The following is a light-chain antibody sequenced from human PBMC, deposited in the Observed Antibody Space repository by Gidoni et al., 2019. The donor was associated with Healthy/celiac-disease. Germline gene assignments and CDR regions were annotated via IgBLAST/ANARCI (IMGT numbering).Light chain of an antibody. CDR3: SSDTSSSTV. CDR2: EVS. CDR1: SSDVGGYNY. J-gene: IGLJ3*02. Sequence: QSALTQPASVSGSPGQSITISCTGTSSDVGGYNYVSWYQQHPGKAPKRMIYEVSNRPSGVSNRFAGSKSGNTASLTISGLQAEDEADYYCSSDTSSSTVFGGGTKLTVL. V-gene: IGLV2-14*01.